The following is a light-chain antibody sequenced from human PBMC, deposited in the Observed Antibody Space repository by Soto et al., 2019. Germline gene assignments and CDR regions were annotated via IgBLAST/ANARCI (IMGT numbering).Light chain of an antibody. CDR1: QSVSSN. CDR3: QQRSNWLT. J-gene: IGKJ1*01. V-gene: IGKV3-11*01. CDR2: DAS. Sequence: EIVMTHSPATLSVSPCERATLSCRASQSVSSNLAWYQQKPGQAPRLLIYDASNRATGIPARFSGSGSGTDFTLTISSLEPEDFAVYYCQQRSNWLTFGQGTKVDIK.